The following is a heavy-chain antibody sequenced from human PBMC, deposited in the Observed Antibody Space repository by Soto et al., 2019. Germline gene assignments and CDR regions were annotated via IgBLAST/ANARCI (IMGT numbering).Heavy chain of an antibody. CDR1: GFIFSGYS. J-gene: IGHJ6*02. D-gene: IGHD3-10*01. V-gene: IGHV3-30-3*01. Sequence: QVQLVESGGGVVQPGRSLRLSCAASGFIFSGYSMHWVRQAPGKGLEWVAVISYDGSNKYYADSVKGRFTISRDNSKNTLYLQMNSLRAEDTTVYYCARDLGVRVVRGVTHYYYYCMYVWGQGTTVTVSS. CDR2: ISYDGSNK. CDR3: ARDLGVRVVRGVTHYYYYCMYV.